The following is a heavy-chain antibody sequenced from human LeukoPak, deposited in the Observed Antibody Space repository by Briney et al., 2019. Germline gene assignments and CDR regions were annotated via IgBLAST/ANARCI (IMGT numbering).Heavy chain of an antibody. CDR1: GGSFSGYY. J-gene: IGHJ4*02. Sequence: SETLSLTCAVYGGSFSGYYWSWIRQPPGKGLEWIGEINHSGSTNYNPSLKSRVTISVDTSKNQFSLKLSSVTAADTAVYYCARIDRGYSYGFDYWGQGTLVTVSS. CDR3: ARIDRGYSYGFDY. D-gene: IGHD5-18*01. CDR2: INHSGST. V-gene: IGHV4-34*01.